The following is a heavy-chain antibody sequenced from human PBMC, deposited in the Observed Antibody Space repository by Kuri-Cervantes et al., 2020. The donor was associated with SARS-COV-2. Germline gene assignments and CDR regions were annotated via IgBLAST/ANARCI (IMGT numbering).Heavy chain of an antibody. CDR2: IKQDGSEK. J-gene: IGHJ4*02. CDR3: ARDRQLPDDFWSGWFDY. CDR1: GMIFSGYW. D-gene: IGHD3-3*01. V-gene: IGHV3-7*01. Sequence: GESLRLSCAAYGMIFSGYWMSWVRQAPGKGLEWVANIKQDGSEKYNVDSVKGRFIISRDNAKNSLYMQMNILRAEDTAVYYCARDRQLPDDFWSGWFDYWGQGTLVTVSS.